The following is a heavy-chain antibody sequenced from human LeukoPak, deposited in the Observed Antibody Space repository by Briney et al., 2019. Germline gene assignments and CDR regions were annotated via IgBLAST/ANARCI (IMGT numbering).Heavy chain of an antibody. CDR1: GFTFSNYW. J-gene: IGHJ3*02. D-gene: IGHD4-17*01. V-gene: IGHV3-7*03. CDR3: AKVLHDYGDFDAFDI. Sequence: PGGSLRLSCEGSGFTFSNYWMTWVRQAPEKGLEWVANIKPSGSEKHYADSVEGRFTISRDNSKNTLYLQMNSLRAEDTAVYYCAKVLHDYGDFDAFDIWGQGTMVTVSS. CDR2: IKPSGSEK.